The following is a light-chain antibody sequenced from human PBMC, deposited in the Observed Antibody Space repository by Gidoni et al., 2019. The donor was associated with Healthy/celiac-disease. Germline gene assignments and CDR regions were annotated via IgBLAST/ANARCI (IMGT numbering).Light chain of an antibody. CDR2: GAS. V-gene: IGKV3-20*01. J-gene: IGKJ4*01. CDR3: QQYGT. Sequence: IVLTQSPGTLSLSPGERATLSCRASPSVSSSYLAWYQQKPGQAPRLLIYGASSRATGIPDRCSGSGSGTNFTLTISRLEPEDFAVYYCQQYGTFGGGTKVEIK. CDR1: PSVSSSY.